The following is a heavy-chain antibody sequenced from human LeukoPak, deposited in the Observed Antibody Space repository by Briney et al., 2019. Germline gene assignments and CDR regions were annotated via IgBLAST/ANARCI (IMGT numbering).Heavy chain of an antibody. CDR2: ISGSGGST. V-gene: IGHV3-23*01. D-gene: IGHD6-19*01. CDR3: AKEPQTSDPSSSGWYGGFDP. CDR1: GFTFSSIS. Sequence: GRSLTPSCAASGFTFSSISMSWVRQAPGKGLEWVSAISGSGGSTYYADSVKGRFTISRDNSKNTLYLQMNSLGAEDTAVYYCAKEPQTSDPSSSGWYGGFDPWGQGTLVTVSS. J-gene: IGHJ5*02.